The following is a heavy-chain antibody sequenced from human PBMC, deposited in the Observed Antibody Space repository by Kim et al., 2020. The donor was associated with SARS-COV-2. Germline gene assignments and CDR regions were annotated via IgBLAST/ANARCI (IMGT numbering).Heavy chain of an antibody. D-gene: IGHD6-6*01. CDR3: ARDQDRWLVAARRWFDP. Sequence: ASVKVSCKASGYTFTSYGISWVRQAPGQGLEWMGWISAYNGNTNYAQKLQGRVTMTTDTSTSTAYMELRSLRSDDTAVYYCARDQDRWLVAARRWFDPWGQGTLVTVSS. CDR2: ISAYNGNT. V-gene: IGHV1-18*01. CDR1: GYTFTSYG. J-gene: IGHJ5*02.